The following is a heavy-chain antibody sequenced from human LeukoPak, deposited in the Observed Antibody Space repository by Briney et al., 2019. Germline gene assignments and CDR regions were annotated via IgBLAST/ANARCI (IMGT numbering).Heavy chain of an antibody. V-gene: IGHV3-33*01. CDR2: IWTDGSKK. CDR1: GFTFSSYG. J-gene: IGHJ4*02. CDR3: VRRGAGTYDFDY. D-gene: IGHD1-26*01. Sequence: PGGSLRLSCAASGFTFSSYGMHWVRQAPGKGLEWVTVIWTDGSKKYYVDSVKGRCSISRDNSNNILYLQMDSLRVEDTAVYYCVRRGAGTYDFDYWGQGTLATVST.